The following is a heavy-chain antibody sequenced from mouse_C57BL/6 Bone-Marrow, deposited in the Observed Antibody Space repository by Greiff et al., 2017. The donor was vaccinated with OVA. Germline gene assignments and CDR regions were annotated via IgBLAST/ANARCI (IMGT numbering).Heavy chain of an antibody. CDR2: ISSGGSYT. J-gene: IGHJ3*01. Sequence: EVQGVESGGDLVKPGGSLKLSCAASGFTFSSYGMSWVRQTPDKRLEWVATISSGGSYTYYPDSVMGRFTISRDNAKNTLYLQMSSLKSEDTAMYYCARHRGNRGFAYWGQGTLVTVSA. V-gene: IGHV5-6*01. CDR3: ARHRGNRGFAY. D-gene: IGHD2-1*01. CDR1: GFTFSSYG.